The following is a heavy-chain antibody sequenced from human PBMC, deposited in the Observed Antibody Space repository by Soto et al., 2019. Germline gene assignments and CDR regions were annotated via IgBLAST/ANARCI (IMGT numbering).Heavy chain of an antibody. Sequence: SETLSLTCTVSGGSISSYYWSWIRQPPGKGLEWIGYIYYSGSSNYNPSLKSRVTISVDTSKNQFSLKLSSVTAADTAVYYCGRWVHRLTYYDFWSGYYDAFDIWGQGTMVTVSS. CDR2: IYYSGSS. J-gene: IGHJ3*02. CDR1: GGSISSYY. D-gene: IGHD3-3*01. CDR3: GRWVHRLTYYDFWSGYYDAFDI. V-gene: IGHV4-59*01.